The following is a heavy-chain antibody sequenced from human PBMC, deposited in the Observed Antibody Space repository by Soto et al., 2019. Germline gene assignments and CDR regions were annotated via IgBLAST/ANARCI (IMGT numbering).Heavy chain of an antibody. D-gene: IGHD3-10*01. V-gene: IGHV3-9*01. Sequence: SLRLSCAASGFTFDDYAMHWVRQAPGKGLEWVSGISWNSGSIGYADSVKGRFTISRDNAKNSLYLQMNSLRAEDTALYYCAKDKGITMVRGAVFDYWGQGTLVTVSS. CDR2: ISWNSGSI. CDR1: GFTFDDYA. J-gene: IGHJ4*02. CDR3: AKDKGITMVRGAVFDY.